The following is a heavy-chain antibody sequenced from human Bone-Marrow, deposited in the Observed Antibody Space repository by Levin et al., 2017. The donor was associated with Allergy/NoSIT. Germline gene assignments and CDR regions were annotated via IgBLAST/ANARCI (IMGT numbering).Heavy chain of an antibody. CDR1: GFTFSSYA. V-gene: IGHV3-23*01. CDR3: ARVKGSSGSNPFDY. D-gene: IGHD6-19*01. J-gene: IGHJ4*02. Sequence: GASVKVSCAASGFTFSSYAMSWVRQAPGKGLEWVSAISGSGGSTYYADSVKGRFTISRDNSKNTLYLQMNSLRAEDTAVYYCARVKGSSGSNPFDYWGQGTLVTVSS. CDR2: ISGSGGST.